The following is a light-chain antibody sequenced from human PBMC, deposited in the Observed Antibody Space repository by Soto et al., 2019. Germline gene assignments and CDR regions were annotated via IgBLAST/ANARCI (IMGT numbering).Light chain of an antibody. CDR1: SSNIGAGFD. CDR2: GDT. V-gene: IGLV1-40*01. J-gene: IGLJ1*01. CDR3: QSYDSRLSGFV. Sequence: QPVLTQPPSVSGAPGLRVTISCTGSSSNIGAGFDVHWYQQLPGTVPKLLIYGDTSRPSGVPDRFSGSKSGTSAFLAITGLQAEDEADYYCQSYDSRLSGFVFGTGTKVTVL.